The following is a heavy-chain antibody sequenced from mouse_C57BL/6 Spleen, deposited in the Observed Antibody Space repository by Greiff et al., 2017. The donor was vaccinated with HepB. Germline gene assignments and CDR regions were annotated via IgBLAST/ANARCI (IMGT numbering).Heavy chain of an antibody. D-gene: IGHD1-2*01. CDR2: IYPGDGDT. CDR3: AGGNYGYYYAMDY. V-gene: IGHV1-82*01. Sequence: QVQLQQSGPELVKPGASVKISCKASGYAFSSSWMNWVKQRPGKGLEWIGRIYPGDGDTNYNGKFKGKATLTADKSSSTAYMQLSSLTSEDSAVYFCAGGNYGYYYAMDYWGQGTSVTVSS. J-gene: IGHJ4*01. CDR1: GYAFSSSW.